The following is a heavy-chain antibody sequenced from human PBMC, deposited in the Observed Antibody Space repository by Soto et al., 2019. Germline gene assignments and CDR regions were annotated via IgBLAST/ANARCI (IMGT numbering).Heavy chain of an antibody. CDR2: IYTSGST. D-gene: IGHD3-10*01. CDR1: GDSISTYY. CDR3: ARDYYASGRLDY. Sequence: SETLSLTCIVSGDSISTYYWSWIRQPAGKGLEWIGRIYTSGSTNYNPSLKSRVTMSVDTSNNQFSLKLSSVTAADTAVYYCARDYYASGRLDYWGQGTLVTSPQ. J-gene: IGHJ4*02. V-gene: IGHV4-4*07.